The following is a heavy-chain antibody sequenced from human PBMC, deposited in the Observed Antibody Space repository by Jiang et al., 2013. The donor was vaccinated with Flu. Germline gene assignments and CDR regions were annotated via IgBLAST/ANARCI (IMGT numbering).Heavy chain of an antibody. CDR2: IYYSGST. D-gene: IGHD2-21*01. J-gene: IGHJ6*02. CDR3: ARRRFGDYYYYYYGMDV. CDR1: GGSISSSSYY. V-gene: IGHV4-39*01. Sequence: PGLVKPSETLSLTCTVSGGSISSSSYYWGWIRQPPGKGLEWIGSIYYSGSTYYNPSLKSRVTISVDTSKNQFSLKLSSVTAADTAVYYCARRRFGDYYYYYYGMDVWGQGTTVTVSS.